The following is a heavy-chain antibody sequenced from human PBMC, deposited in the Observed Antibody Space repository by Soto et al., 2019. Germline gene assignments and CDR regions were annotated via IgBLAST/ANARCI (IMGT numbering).Heavy chain of an antibody. CDR3: ARRNQLDPKRNACDI. V-gene: IGHV4-59*01. CDR1: GGSINSYF. J-gene: IGHJ3*02. Sequence: ASETLSLTCTVSGGSINSYFWTWIRQSPGKGLQWIGYIHYSGSANYNPSLKTRVTMSVDTSKTQFSLSLTSVTAADTAVYYCARRNQLDPKRNACDIWRQGTRVTVSS. D-gene: IGHD1-1*01. CDR2: IHYSGSA.